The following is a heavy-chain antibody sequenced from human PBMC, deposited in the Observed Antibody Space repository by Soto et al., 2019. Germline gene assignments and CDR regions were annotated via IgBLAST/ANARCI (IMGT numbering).Heavy chain of an antibody. CDR2: ISGSGGST. V-gene: IGHV3-23*01. Sequence: GGSLRLSCAASGFTFSSYAMSWVRQAPGKGLEWVSAISGSGGSTYYADSVKGRXTISRDNSKNTLYLQMNSLRAEDTAVYYCAEDKIVVVMIMDYWGQGTLVTVSS. CDR3: AEDKIVVVMIMDY. J-gene: IGHJ4*02. D-gene: IGHD3-22*01. CDR1: GFTFSSYA.